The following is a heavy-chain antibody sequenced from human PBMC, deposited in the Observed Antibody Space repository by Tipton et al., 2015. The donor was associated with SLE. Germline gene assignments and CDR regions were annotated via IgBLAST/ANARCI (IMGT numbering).Heavy chain of an antibody. D-gene: IGHD3-22*01. J-gene: IGHJ4*02. CDR1: GGSFSGYY. Sequence: TLSLTCAVYGGSFSGYYWSWIRQPAGKGLEWIGYIYTSGSTNYNPSLKSRVTISIDTSRNQFSLKVTSVTAADTAVYFCARGTYYYDTSGYWTANYFDYWGLGTLVAVSS. CDR2: IYTSGST. CDR3: ARGTYYYDTSGYWTANYFDY. V-gene: IGHV4-4*09.